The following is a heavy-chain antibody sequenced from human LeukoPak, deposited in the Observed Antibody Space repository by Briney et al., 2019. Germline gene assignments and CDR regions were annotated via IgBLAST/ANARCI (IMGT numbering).Heavy chain of an antibody. CDR2: RTT. V-gene: IGHV4-39*07. J-gene: IGHJ4*02. CDR3: ARAARHDY. Sequence: SETLSLTCTVSGGSINSSYYYWGWIRQPPGKGLEWIGSRTTYYNPSLKSRVTISVDTSKNQFSLKLSSVTAADTAVYYCARAARHDYWGQGTLVTVSS. CDR1: GGSINSSYYY.